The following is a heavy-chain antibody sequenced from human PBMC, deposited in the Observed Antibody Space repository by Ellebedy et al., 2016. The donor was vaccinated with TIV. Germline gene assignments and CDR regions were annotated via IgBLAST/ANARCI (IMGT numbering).Heavy chain of an antibody. CDR2: IRGSGVST. Sequence: GGSLRLXXAASGFTFSSYAMSWVCQAPGKGLEWVSAIRGSGVSTYYADSVKGRFTISRDNSKNTLYLQMNSLRAEDTAVYYCAKDPGYCSSTSCYRYFQHWGQGTLVTVSS. V-gene: IGHV3-23*01. J-gene: IGHJ1*01. D-gene: IGHD2-2*02. CDR1: GFTFSSYA. CDR3: AKDPGYCSSTSCYRYFQH.